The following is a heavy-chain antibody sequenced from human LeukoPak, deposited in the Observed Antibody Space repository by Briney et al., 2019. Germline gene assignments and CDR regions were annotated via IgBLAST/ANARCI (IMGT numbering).Heavy chain of an antibody. J-gene: IGHJ3*02. CDR2: IYTSGST. CDR1: GGSISSGSYY. D-gene: IGHD3-22*01. V-gene: IGHV4-61*02. CDR3: ARGLVVNAFDI. Sequence: SETLSLTCTVSGGSISSGSYYWSWIRQPAGKGLEWIGRIYTSGSTNYNPSLKSRVPISVDTSKNKFSLKLSSVTAADPAVYYCARGLVVNAFDIWGQGTMVTVSS.